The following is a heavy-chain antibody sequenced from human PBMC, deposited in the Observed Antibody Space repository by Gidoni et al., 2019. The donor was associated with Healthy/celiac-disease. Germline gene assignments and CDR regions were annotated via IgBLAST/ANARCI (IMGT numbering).Heavy chain of an antibody. D-gene: IGHD4-4*01. CDR2: IKQDGSEK. CDR1: GFTFSSYW. J-gene: IGHJ3*02. V-gene: IGHV3-7*03. Sequence: EVQLVESGGGLVQPGGSLRLSCAASGFTFSSYWMSWVRQAPGKGLEWVANIKQDGSEKYYVDSVKGRFTISRDNAKNSRYLQMNSLRAEDTAVYYCARASVTYAFDIWGQGTMVTVSS. CDR3: ARASVTYAFDI.